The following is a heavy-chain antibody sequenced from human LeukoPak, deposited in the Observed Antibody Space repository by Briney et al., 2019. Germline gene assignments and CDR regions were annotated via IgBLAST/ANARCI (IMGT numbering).Heavy chain of an antibody. V-gene: IGHV3-23*01. CDR2: ISGSGGST. Sequence: GGSLRLSCAASGFTFSSYAMSWVRQAPGKGLEWASAISGSGGSTYYADSVKGRFTISRDNSKNTLYMQMNSLRAEDTAVYYCAKLGYYDYVWGSYRFYYFDYWGQGTMVTVSS. CDR1: GFTFSSYA. D-gene: IGHD3-16*02. CDR3: AKLGYYDYVWGSYRFYYFDY. J-gene: IGHJ4*03.